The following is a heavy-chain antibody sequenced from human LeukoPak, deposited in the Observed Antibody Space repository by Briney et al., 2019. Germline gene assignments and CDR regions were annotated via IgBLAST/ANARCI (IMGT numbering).Heavy chain of an antibody. CDR2: VGTVGDK. V-gene: IGHV3-13*01. CDR3: ARGGKTAMADY. CDR1: GFTFSIND. Sequence: PGGSLRLSCTASGFTFSINDMHWVRQATGKGLGWVSGVGTVGDKYYADSVKGRFIISREDAKNSVYLQMNSLRAGDTAVYYCARGGKTAMADYWGQGTLVTVSS. J-gene: IGHJ4*02. D-gene: IGHD5-18*01.